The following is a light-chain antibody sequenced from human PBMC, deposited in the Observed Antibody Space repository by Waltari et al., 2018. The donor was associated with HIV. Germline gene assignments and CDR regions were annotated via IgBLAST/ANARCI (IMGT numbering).Light chain of an antibody. CDR1: ASDISTYES. V-gene: IGLV2-14*01. Sequence: QSALTQPASVSGSPGQSITIPCTGPASDISTYESFHWYQQHPGKAPKLTLYEVIYRPSGISSRFSGSKSGNTASLTISGLQAEDEADYFCCSYTTRSFVIFGGGTKLTVL. CDR3: CSYTTRSFVI. CDR2: EVI. J-gene: IGLJ2*01.